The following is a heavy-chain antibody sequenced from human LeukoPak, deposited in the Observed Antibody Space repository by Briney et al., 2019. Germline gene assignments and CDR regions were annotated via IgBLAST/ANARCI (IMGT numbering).Heavy chain of an antibody. Sequence: SVKVSCKASGGTFSRYAISSVRQAPGQGLEWMGGIIPIFGTANYAQKFQGRVTITADESTSTAYMELSSLRSEDTAVYYCARDYDSSGYYYAFAYYWGQGTLVTVSS. CDR3: ARDYDSSGYYYAFAYY. CDR1: GGTFSRYA. D-gene: IGHD3-22*01. V-gene: IGHV1-69*13. J-gene: IGHJ4*02. CDR2: IIPIFGTA.